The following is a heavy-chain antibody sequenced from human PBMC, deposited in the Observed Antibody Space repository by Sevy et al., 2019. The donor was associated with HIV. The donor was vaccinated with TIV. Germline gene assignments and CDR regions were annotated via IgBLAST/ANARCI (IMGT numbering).Heavy chain of an antibody. D-gene: IGHD1-1*01. CDR1: GFTFSDHY. CDR2: ISPSAKTT. J-gene: IGHJ5*02. CDR3: AGGKYRFDP. V-gene: IGHV3-11*04. Sequence: GGSLRLSCAASGFTFSDHYWGWIRQAPGKGLEWVSHISPSAKTTYYADSVEGRFTISRDNAKKSLYLQMNSLRAEDTAVYYCAGGKYRFDPWGQGTLVTVSS.